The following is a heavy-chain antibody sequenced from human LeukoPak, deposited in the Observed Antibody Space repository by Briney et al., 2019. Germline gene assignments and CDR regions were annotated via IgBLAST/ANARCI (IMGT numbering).Heavy chain of an antibody. Sequence: ASVNLSCKSSGYTFTGYYLHWVRLAPGQGLEWMGWINPNSGGTNYDQKFQGRGTMTRVTSISTAYMELSRLRSDDTAVYYCARDMSRNWNGPDAFDIWGQGTMVTVSS. J-gene: IGHJ3*02. CDR2: INPNSGGT. D-gene: IGHD1-1*01. CDR1: GYTFTGYY. CDR3: ARDMSRNWNGPDAFDI. V-gene: IGHV1-2*02.